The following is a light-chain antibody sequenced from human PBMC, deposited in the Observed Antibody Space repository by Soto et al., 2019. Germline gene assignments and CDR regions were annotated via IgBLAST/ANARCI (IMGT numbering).Light chain of an antibody. J-gene: IGKJ1*01. CDR1: QSIDSW. CDR2: KTS. V-gene: IGKV1-5*03. CDR3: QKYNSPPWT. Sequence: DIQMTQSPSTLSASVGDRVTITCRASQSIDSWLAWYQQKPGKAPNLLIYKTSSLESGVPSRFSGSGSGTEFTLTISSLQPDDFATFYCQKYNSPPWTFGQGTKVEIK.